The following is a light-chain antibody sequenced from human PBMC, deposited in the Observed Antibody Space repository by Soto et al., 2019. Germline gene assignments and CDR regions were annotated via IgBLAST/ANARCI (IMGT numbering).Light chain of an antibody. Sequence: QSALTQPPSASGSPGQSVTISCTGTSSDVGGYNYVPWYQQHPGKAPKLMIYEVSKRPSGVPDRFSGSKSGNTASLTVSGLQAEDEADYYCSSYAGSNYVFGTGTKVTVL. J-gene: IGLJ1*01. V-gene: IGLV2-8*01. CDR3: SSYAGSNYV. CDR2: EVS. CDR1: SSDVGGYNY.